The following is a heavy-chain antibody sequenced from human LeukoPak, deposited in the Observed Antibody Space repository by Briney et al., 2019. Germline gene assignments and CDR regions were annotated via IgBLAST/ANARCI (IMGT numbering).Heavy chain of an antibody. CDR2: ISGNGAYT. J-gene: IGHJ4*02. CDR1: GFTFSSYA. Sequence: PGGSLRLSCAASGFTFSSYAMSWVRQAPGKGLEWVSGISGNGAYTYYADSVKGRFTISRDNSKNTLYLQMNSLRAEDTAVYYCAAARGYGSGFDYWGQGTLATVSS. V-gene: IGHV3-23*01. CDR3: AAARGYGSGFDY. D-gene: IGHD6-19*01.